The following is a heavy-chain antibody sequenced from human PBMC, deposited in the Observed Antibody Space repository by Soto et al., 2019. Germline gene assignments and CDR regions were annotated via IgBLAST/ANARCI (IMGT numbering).Heavy chain of an antibody. CDR3: AKDYAEVVVAATPTYYMDV. CDR1: GFTFSSYA. V-gene: IGHV3-23*01. D-gene: IGHD2-15*01. J-gene: IGHJ6*03. Sequence: GSLRLSCAASGFTFSSYAMSWVRQAPGKGLEWVSAISGSGGSTYYADSVKGRFTISRDNSKNTLYLQMNSLRAEDTAVYYCAKDYAEVVVAATPTYYMDVWGKGTTVTVSS. CDR2: ISGSGGST.